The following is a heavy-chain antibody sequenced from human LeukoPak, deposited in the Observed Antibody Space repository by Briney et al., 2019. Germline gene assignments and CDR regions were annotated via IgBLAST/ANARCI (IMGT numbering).Heavy chain of an antibody. J-gene: IGHJ5*02. Sequence: NPSETLSLTCTVSGYSISSAYYWGWIRQPPGKGLEWIGSIYHNGNTYYNPSLKSRVTISLDTSKNHFSLKLTSVTAADTAVYYCVRGFLEWLSPFGSWGQGALVTVSS. V-gene: IGHV4-38-2*02. D-gene: IGHD3-3*01. CDR1: GYSISSAYY. CDR3: VRGFLEWLSPFGS. CDR2: IYHNGNT.